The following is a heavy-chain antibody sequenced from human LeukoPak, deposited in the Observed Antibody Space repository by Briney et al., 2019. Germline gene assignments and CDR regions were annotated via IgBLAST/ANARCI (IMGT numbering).Heavy chain of an antibody. Sequence: GGSLRLSCAASGFTFSSYWMHWVRQAPGKGLVWVSRINSDGSSTRYADSVKGRFTISRDNAKNTLYLQMNSLRVEDTAVYYCAGGDAVAVDIWGQGTMVTVSS. V-gene: IGHV3-74*01. D-gene: IGHD6-19*01. CDR2: INSDGSST. CDR1: GFTFSSYW. CDR3: AGGDAVAVDI. J-gene: IGHJ3*02.